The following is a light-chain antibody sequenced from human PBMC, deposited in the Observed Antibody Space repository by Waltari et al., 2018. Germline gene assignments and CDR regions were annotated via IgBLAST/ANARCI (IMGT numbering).Light chain of an antibody. CDR2: GAS. CDR1: QSVSSN. CDR3: QKYNKWLT. J-gene: IGKJ4*01. V-gene: IGKV3-15*01. Sequence: EIVMTQSPATLSVSPGERATLSCRASQSVSSNLTWYHQKPGQPPRLLIYGASTRTTGSTARFSGSGSGTEFTLTISSLQSEDFAVYYYQKYNKWLTFGGGTKVEIK.